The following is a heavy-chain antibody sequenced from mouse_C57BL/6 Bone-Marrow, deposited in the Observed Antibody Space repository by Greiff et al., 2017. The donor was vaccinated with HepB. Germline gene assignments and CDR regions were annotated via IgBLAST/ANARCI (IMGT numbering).Heavy chain of an antibody. V-gene: IGHV7-3*01. D-gene: IGHD1-1*01. CDR3: ARYYYGSSYAMDY. J-gene: IGHJ4*01. CDR2: IRNKAKGYTT. CDR1: GFTFTDYY. Sequence: EVMLVESGGGLVQPGGSLSLSCAASGFTFTDYYMSWVRQPPGKALEWLGFIRNKAKGYTTEYSASVKGRFTISRDNSQSILYLQMNALRAEDSATYYCARYYYGSSYAMDYWGQGTSVTVSS.